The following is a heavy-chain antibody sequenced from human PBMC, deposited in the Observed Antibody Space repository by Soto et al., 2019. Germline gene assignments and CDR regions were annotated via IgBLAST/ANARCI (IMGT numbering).Heavy chain of an antibody. V-gene: IGHV3-23*01. Sequence: EVQLLESGGGLVQPGGSLRLSCAASGFTFSSYTMSWVRQAPGKGLEWVSAISGSGGSKYYADSVKGRFTISRDNSKNTLYLQMNSLRADCRGVYYCAQQGVNGAGDYWGHENLLTVSS. D-gene: IGHD1-1*01. CDR1: GFTFSSYT. CDR3: AQQGVNGAGDY. CDR2: ISGSGGSK. J-gene: IGHJ4*01.